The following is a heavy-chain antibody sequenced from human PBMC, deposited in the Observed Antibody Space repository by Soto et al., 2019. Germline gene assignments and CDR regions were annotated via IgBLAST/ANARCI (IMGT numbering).Heavy chain of an antibody. CDR1: GFTVSSNY. CDR3: ATDSSIDYCSGSYYRAYSCDGMDV. D-gene: IGHD3-10*01. Sequence: GGSLRLSCAASGFTVSSNYMSWVRQAPGKGLEWVSVIYSGGSTYYEDSVKGRFTISRDTSKNTLYLQMNSLRAEDTAVYYCATDSSIDYCSGSYYRAYSCDGMDVWGQGTTVTVSS. V-gene: IGHV3-53*01. J-gene: IGHJ6*02. CDR2: IYSGGST.